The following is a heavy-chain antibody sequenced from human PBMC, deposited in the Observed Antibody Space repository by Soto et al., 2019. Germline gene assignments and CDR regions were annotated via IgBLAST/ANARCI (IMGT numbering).Heavy chain of an antibody. D-gene: IGHD3-10*01. CDR2: INPSGGST. Sequence: ASVKVSCKASGYTFTSYYMHWVRQAPGQGLEWMGMINPSGGSTSYAQKFQGRVTMTRDTSTSTVYMELSSLRSEDTAVYYCAREDETKSSGELFRPNFDYWGQGTLDTVSS. CDR1: GYTFTSYY. V-gene: IGHV1-46*01. CDR3: AREDETKSSGELFRPNFDY. J-gene: IGHJ4*02.